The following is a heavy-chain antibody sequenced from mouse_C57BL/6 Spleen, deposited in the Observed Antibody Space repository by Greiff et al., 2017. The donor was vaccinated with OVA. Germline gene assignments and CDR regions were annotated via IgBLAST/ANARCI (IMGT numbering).Heavy chain of an antibody. D-gene: IGHD1-1*01. Sequence: QVQLQQPGAELVKPGASVKLSCKASGYTFTSYWMQWVKQRPGQGLEWIGEIAPSDSYTNYNQKFKGKATLTVDTSSSPAYMQLSSLTSEDSAVYYCARGLLRAMDYWGQGTSVTVSS. J-gene: IGHJ4*01. CDR3: ARGLLRAMDY. V-gene: IGHV1-50*01. CDR2: IAPSDSYT. CDR1: GYTFTSYW.